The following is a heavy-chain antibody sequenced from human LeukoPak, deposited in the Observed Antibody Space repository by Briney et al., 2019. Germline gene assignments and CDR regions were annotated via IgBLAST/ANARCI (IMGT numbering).Heavy chain of an antibody. CDR1: GGSISTYL. CDR2: IYNSGNT. D-gene: IGHD3-10*01. CDR3: AGTLSGSFYSDY. V-gene: IGHV4-59*01. Sequence: PSETLSLTCTVSGGSISTYLWSWIRQPPGKGLEWIGYIYNSGNTNYNPSLKSRVTISVDRSKNQFSLKLSSVTAADTAVYYCAGTLSGSFYSDYWGQGTLVTVSS. J-gene: IGHJ4*02.